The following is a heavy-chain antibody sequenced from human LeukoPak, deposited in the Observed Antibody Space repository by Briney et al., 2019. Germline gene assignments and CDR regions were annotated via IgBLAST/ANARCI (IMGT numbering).Heavy chain of an antibody. CDR3: ARDGSEAVAGTGAVTF. D-gene: IGHD6-19*01. CDR1: GYIFTGYY. Sequence: ASVKVSCKTSGYIFTGYYMHWVRQAPGQGLDWMGWINPNTGDTHYAQNFQGRVTLTRDTSISTAYMELARLTSDDTAVYYCARDGSEAVAGTGAVTFWGQGTLVTVSS. V-gene: IGHV1-2*02. J-gene: IGHJ4*02. CDR2: INPNTGDT.